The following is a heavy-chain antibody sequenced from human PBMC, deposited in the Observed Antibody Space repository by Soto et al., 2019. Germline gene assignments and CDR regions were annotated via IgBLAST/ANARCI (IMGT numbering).Heavy chain of an antibody. CDR1: GGSFSGYY. Sequence: TLSLTCAVYGGSFSGYYWSWIRQPPGKGLEWIGEINHSGSTYYNPSLKSRLTISVDTSKNQFSLKLSSVTAADTAVYYCARVGRIFGPYYYKDVWDKGNTVTFS. CDR3: ARVGRIFGPYYYKDV. D-gene: IGHD3-3*02. V-gene: IGHV4-34*01. J-gene: IGHJ6*03. CDR2: INHSGST.